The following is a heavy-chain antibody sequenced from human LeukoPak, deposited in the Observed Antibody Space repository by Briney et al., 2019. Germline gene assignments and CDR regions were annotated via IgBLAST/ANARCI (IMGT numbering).Heavy chain of an antibody. CDR2: IPHDGSNT. CDR1: GFTFSRSA. J-gene: IGHJ4*02. D-gene: IGHD5-12*01. Sequence: SGGSLRLSCAASGFTFSRSAVHWVRQAPGKGLEWVAVIPHDGSNTDYTDSVKGRFTISRDNSKNTLYLQMNSLRAEDTAVYYCAKEMKPWMHFDYWGQGTLVTVSS. V-gene: IGHV3-30*18. CDR3: AKEMKPWMHFDY.